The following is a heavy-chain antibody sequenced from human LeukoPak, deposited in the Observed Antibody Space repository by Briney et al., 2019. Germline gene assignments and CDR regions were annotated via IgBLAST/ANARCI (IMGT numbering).Heavy chain of an antibody. CDR1: GGTFSSYA. J-gene: IGHJ4*02. V-gene: IGHV1-69*04. CDR3: ARVAVDFWSGTKA. Sequence: GASVKVSCKASGGTFSSYAISWVRQAPGQGLEWMGRIIPILGIANYAQKFQGRVTITADKSTSTAYMELSSLRSEDTAVYYCARVAVDFWSGTKAWGQGTLVTVSS. D-gene: IGHD3-3*01. CDR2: IIPILGIA.